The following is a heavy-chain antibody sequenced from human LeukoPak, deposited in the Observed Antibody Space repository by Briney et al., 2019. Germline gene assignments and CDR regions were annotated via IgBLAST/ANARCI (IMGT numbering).Heavy chain of an antibody. D-gene: IGHD5-24*01. Sequence: PSETLSLTCTVSGASISTSAYYWGWIRQPPGKGLDWIGNIYYSGSTYNPSLKSRVTISVDSSKNQFSLRLGSVTTADTAVYYCAKSDGYGLIDYWGQGTLVTVSS. CDR1: GASISTSAYY. J-gene: IGHJ4*02. CDR2: IYYSGST. V-gene: IGHV4-39*01. CDR3: AKSDGYGLIDY.